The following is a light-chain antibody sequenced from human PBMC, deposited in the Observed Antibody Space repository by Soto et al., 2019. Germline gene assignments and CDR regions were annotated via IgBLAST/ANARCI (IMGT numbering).Light chain of an antibody. CDR2: YTS. CDR3: QQYENWTLT. CDR1: QSVGSN. Sequence: EIAMTQSPATLSVSPGERATLSCRASQSVGSNLAWYQQKPGQAPRLLMYYTSTRATGVPARFSGSGSGTEFALTISSLQSEDFAVYFCQQYENWTLTFGGGTKVEIK. J-gene: IGKJ4*01. V-gene: IGKV3-15*01.